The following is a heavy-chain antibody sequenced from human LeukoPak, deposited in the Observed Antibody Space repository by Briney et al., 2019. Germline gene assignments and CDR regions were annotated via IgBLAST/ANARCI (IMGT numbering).Heavy chain of an antibody. CDR1: AYIFISYY. Sequence: ASVKVSCKASAYIFISYYIHWVRQAPGQGLEWMGVINPSDGGTNYAQKFQGRVTMTRGTSTSTVYLDLVSLRSEDTAVYYCARDVAREFDYWGQGTLVTVSS. V-gene: IGHV1-46*01. D-gene: IGHD5-24*01. J-gene: IGHJ4*02. CDR2: INPSDGGT. CDR3: ARDVAREFDY.